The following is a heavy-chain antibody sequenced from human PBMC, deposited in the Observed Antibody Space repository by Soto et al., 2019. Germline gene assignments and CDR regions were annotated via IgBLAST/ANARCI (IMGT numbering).Heavy chain of an antibody. CDR1: GFTFSSYA. D-gene: IGHD6-19*01. CDR3: AGRIAVAGTNYYGMDV. J-gene: IGHJ6*02. Sequence: EVQLVESGGDLVQPGGSLRLSCAASGFTFSSYAMHWVRQAPGQGLEYVSAISSNGISTYYANSVKGRFTISRDNSKNTLYLQMGILRAEDMAVYYCAGRIAVAGTNYYGMDVWGQGTTVTVSS. CDR2: ISSNGIST. V-gene: IGHV3-64*01.